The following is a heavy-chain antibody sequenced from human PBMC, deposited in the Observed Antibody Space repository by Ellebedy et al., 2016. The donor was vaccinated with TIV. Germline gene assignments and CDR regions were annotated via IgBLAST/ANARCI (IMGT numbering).Heavy chain of an antibody. CDR1: GYTFTRYN. V-gene: IGHV1-46*01. Sequence: AASVKVSCKASGYTFTRYNMHWVRQAPGQGLEWMGIINPSGGSTTYAQKFQGRVTMTRDTSTSTVYMELGSLRTEDTAVYYCARVGGSGSYWWYFDYWGQGTLVTVSS. D-gene: IGHD3-10*01. CDR3: ARVGGSGSYWWYFDY. CDR2: INPSGGST. J-gene: IGHJ4*02.